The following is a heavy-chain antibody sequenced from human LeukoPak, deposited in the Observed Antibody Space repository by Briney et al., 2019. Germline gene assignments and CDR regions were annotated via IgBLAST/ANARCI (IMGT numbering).Heavy chain of an antibody. V-gene: IGHV3-23*01. D-gene: IGHD3-16*01. Sequence: GGSLRLSCAASGFRFSGYAMNWVRQSPGKGLEWVSRITGSGSVTNYADSVKGRFAISRDNSKNTLYLQMNSLRAEDTAVYYCANFLITWCFDYWGQGTLVTVSS. CDR1: GFRFSGYA. CDR2: ITGSGSVT. J-gene: IGHJ4*02. CDR3: ANFLITWCFDY.